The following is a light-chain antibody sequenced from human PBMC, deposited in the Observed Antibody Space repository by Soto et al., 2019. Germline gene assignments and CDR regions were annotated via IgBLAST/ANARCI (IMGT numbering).Light chain of an antibody. CDR1: QTIGTY. CDR2: DAS. Sequence: DIEVTHSPSSRAASLLYRGTITCLASQTIGTYVNWYRQKSGAAPELLIYDASTLQSGVPSRFRGGASGTDFTLTISSLQLDDFATYYCQQSYNTPLTFGQGTKVDIK. V-gene: IGKV1-39*01. CDR3: QQSYNTPLT. J-gene: IGKJ1*01.